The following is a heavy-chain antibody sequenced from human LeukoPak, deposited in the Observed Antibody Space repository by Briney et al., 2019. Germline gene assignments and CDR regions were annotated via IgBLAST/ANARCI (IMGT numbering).Heavy chain of an antibody. V-gene: IGHV1-69*04. D-gene: IGHD3-9*01. J-gene: IGHJ6*02. CDR1: GGTFSSYA. Sequence: ASVKVSCKASGGTFSSYAISWVRQAPGQGLEWMGRIIPIFGIANYAQKFQGRVTITADKSTSTAYMELSSLRSEDTAAYYCARGYDILTGYSTQYYYYGMDVWGQGTTVTVSS. CDR3: ARGYDILTGYSTQYYYYGMDV. CDR2: IIPIFGIA.